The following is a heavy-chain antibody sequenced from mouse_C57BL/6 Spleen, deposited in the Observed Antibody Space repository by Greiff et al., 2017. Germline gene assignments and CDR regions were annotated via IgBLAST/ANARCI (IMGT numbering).Heavy chain of an antibody. J-gene: IGHJ4*01. V-gene: IGHV1-82*01. CDR3: ARGYGSAMDY. CDR2: IYPGDGDT. Sequence: VKVVESGPELVKPGASVKISCKASGYAFSSSWMNWVKQRPGKGLEWIGRIYPGDGDTNYNGKFKGKATLTADKASSTAYMQLSSLTSEDSAVYFCARGYGSAMDYWGQGTSVTVSS. D-gene: IGHD1-1*01. CDR1: GYAFSSSW.